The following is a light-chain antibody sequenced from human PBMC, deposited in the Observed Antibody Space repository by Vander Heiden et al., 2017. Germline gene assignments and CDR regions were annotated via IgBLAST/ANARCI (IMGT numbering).Light chain of an antibody. CDR3: QQFNSYPT. Sequence: ATPLTQSPSSLSASVGDRVTITCRPSQGISSALAWYQQKPGKAPKLLIYDASSLESGVPSRFSGSGSGTDFTLTSSSLQPEDFATYYCQQFNSYPTFGGGTKVEIK. CDR1: QGISSA. V-gene: IGKV1-13*02. CDR2: DAS. J-gene: IGKJ4*01.